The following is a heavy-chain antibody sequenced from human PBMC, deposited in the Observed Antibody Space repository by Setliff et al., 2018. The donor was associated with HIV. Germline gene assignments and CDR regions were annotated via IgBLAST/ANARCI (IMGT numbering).Heavy chain of an antibody. CDR3: ARTLTYYFDGSFSSGPADY. J-gene: IGHJ4*02. CDR2: INTGNGNT. D-gene: IGHD3-22*01. CDR1: GHTFTTYA. Sequence: ASVKVSCKASGHTFTTYAMIWVRQAPGQSLEWMGWINTGNGNTRLSQKFQGRVTISRDTSASTAYVELYSLTSEDTAVYYCARTLTYYFDGSFSSGPADYWGLGTLVTVSS. V-gene: IGHV1-3*04.